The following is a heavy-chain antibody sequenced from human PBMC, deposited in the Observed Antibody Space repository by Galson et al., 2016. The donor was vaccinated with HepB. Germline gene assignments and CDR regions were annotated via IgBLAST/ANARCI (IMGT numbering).Heavy chain of an antibody. CDR3: TRDNSYFFDS. CDR1: GFTFGDNA. Sequence: SLRLSCAASGFTFGDNAISWVRQAPGKGLEWVGFIRNKAFGGTPEYAASVEDRFTISRDDSKSIAYLQMNSLSAEDTAVYYWTRDNSYFFDSWGQGTPVTVSS. J-gene: IGHJ4*02. V-gene: IGHV3-49*04. CDR2: IRNKAFGGTP.